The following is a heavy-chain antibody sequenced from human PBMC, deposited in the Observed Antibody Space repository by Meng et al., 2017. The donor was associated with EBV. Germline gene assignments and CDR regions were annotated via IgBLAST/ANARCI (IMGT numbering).Heavy chain of an antibody. J-gene: IGHJ5*02. Sequence: QGQRVQSGGEVKKPGPAVKVSCKASGYACPSYDINWVRQATGQGLEWMGWMNPNSGNTGYAQKFQGRVTMTRNTSISTAYMELSSLRSEDTAVYYCARGVGTIFGVVIKNWFDPWGQGTLVTVSS. D-gene: IGHD3-3*01. CDR3: ARGVGTIFGVVIKNWFDP. CDR1: GYACPSYD. CDR2: MNPNSGNT. V-gene: IGHV1-8*01.